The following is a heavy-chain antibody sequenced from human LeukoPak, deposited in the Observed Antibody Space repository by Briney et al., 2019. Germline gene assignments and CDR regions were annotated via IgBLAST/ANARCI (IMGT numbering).Heavy chain of an antibody. V-gene: IGHV3-7*01. CDR2: INQDGSEK. D-gene: IGHD6-13*01. J-gene: IGHJ4*02. Sequence: PGGSLRLSCAASGFTFSSYWMSWVRQSPGKGLEWVANINQDGSEKHYVDSVKGRFTISRDNAKNSVFVQMNSLRVEDTVVYYCVRAGGSSWSDYWGQGTLVTVSS. CDR3: VRAGGSSWSDY. CDR1: GFTFSSYW.